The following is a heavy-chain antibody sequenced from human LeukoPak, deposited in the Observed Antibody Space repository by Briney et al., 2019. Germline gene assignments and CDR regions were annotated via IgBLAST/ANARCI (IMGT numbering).Heavy chain of an antibody. CDR2: TYYSGTT. CDR1: GGSITNTDYY. V-gene: IGHV4-31*03. Sequence: PSETLSLTCTVSGGSITNTDYYWSWIRQHPGKSLEWIGYTYYSGTTNYNPSLKSRVTISVGAFKDQFSLQLTSVTAADTAVYYCARGDVLNHYDVSGYTGFGRRPRFHDGFDIWGQGTMVTVSS. CDR3: ARGDVLNHYDVSGYTGFGRRPRFHDGFDI. D-gene: IGHD3-22*01. J-gene: IGHJ3*02.